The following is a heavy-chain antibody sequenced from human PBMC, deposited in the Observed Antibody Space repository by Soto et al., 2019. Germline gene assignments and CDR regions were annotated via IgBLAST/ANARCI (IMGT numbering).Heavy chain of an antibody. CDR1: GYSFTSYW. CDR3: ARIAGYDYVWGSHRKPEYFDL. D-gene: IGHD3-16*02. Sequence: GESLKISCKGSGYSFTSYWISWVRQMPGKGLEWMGRIDPSDSYTNYSPSFQGHVTISADKSISTAYLQWSSLKASDTAMYYCARIAGYDYVWGSHRKPEYFDLWGRGTLVTVSS. J-gene: IGHJ2*01. CDR2: IDPSDSYT. V-gene: IGHV5-10-1*01.